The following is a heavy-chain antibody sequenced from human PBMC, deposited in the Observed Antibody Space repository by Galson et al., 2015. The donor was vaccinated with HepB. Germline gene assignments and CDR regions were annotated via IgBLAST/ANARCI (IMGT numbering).Heavy chain of an antibody. V-gene: IGHV3-23*01. J-gene: IGHJ5*02. D-gene: IGHD1-26*01. CDR2: ISGSGGNA. Sequence: SLRLSCAASGFTFSSYAMSWVRQAPGKGLEWVSSISGSGGNAYYADSVKGRFTISRDNSKNTLYLQMNSLRAEDTAVYSCAKGYYPSGGYFDPWGQGTLVTVSS. CDR1: GFTFSSYA. CDR3: AKGYYPSGGYFDP.